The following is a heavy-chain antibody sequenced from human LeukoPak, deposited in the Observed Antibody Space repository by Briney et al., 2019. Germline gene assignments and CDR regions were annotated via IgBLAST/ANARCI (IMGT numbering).Heavy chain of an antibody. D-gene: IGHD2-2*01. CDR2: ISSSSSYI. Sequence: PGGSLRLSCAASGFTFSSYSMNWVRQAPGKGLEWVSSISSSSSYIYYADSVKGRFTISRDNSKNTLYLQMNSLRAEDTAVYYCARGGLPAAPFMNYWGQGTLVTVSS. CDR1: GFTFSSYS. J-gene: IGHJ4*02. V-gene: IGHV3-21*01. CDR3: ARGGLPAAPFMNY.